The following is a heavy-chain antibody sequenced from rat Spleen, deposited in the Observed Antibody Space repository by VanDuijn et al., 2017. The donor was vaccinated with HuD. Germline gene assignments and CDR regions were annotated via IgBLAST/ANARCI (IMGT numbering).Heavy chain of an antibody. D-gene: IGHD1-12*03. V-gene: IGHV5S10*01. J-gene: IGHJ2*01. CDR1: GFTFSDYN. CDR2: IIYDGSRT. CDR3: ARLSYYYDGYFDY. Sequence: EVQLVESGGGLVQPGRSLKLSCAASGFTFSDYNMAWVRQAPKKGLEWVATIIYDGSRTYYRDSVKGRFTLSRDDAKSTLFLQMDILRSEDTATYYCARLSYYYDGYFDYWGQGVMVTVSS.